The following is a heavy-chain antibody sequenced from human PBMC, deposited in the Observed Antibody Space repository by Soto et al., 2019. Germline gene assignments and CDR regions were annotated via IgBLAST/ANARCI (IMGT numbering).Heavy chain of an antibody. D-gene: IGHD6-13*01. Sequence: QVQLVESGGGVVQPGRSLRLSCAASGFTFSSYAMHWVRQAPGKGLEWVAVISYDGSNKYYADSVKGRFTISRDNSKNTLYLQMNSLSAEDTAVYYCARSPSSSWSAGCWGQGTLVTVSS. CDR1: GFTFSSYA. CDR3: ARSPSSSWSAGC. V-gene: IGHV3-30-3*01. J-gene: IGHJ4*02. CDR2: ISYDGSNK.